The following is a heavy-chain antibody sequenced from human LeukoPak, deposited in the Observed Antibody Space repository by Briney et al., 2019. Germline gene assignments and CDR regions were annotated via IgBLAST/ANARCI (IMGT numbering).Heavy chain of an antibody. D-gene: IGHD1-20*01. CDR2: ISAYNGKT. CDR1: GYSFVSYG. V-gene: IGHV1-18*01. Sequence: ASVKVSCKDSGYSFVSYGINWVRQAPGQGLEWMGWISAYNGKTDVAQKLRGRVTMTTDTSTSTAYMELRGLRSDDTAVYYCMRDFRGINNWNDRLDYWGQGTLLTVSS. CDR3: MRDFRGINNWNDRLDY. J-gene: IGHJ4*02.